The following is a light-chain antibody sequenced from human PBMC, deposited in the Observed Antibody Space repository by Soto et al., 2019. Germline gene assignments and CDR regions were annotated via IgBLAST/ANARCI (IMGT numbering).Light chain of an antibody. J-gene: IGKJ1*01. CDR3: QHYNSYSDA. V-gene: IGKV1-5*03. CDR2: NAS. Sequence: DLQMTQSPSTLSGSVGDRVTITCRASQTISSWLAWYQQQPGKAPKLLIYNASTLKSRVPSRFSGSRYGTDFTLIISCLQPDDFANNYFQHYNSYSDAFGQGNKVERK. CDR1: QTISSW.